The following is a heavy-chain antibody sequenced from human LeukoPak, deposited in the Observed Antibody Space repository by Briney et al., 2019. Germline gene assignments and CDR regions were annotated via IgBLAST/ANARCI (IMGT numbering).Heavy chain of an antibody. CDR1: GYTFTSYG. CDR3: ARAADYSNYVGWFDP. D-gene: IGHD4-4*01. Sequence: ASVKVSCKASGYTFTSYGIGWVRQAPGQGLEWMGWMNPNSGNTGYAQKFQGRVNMTRNTSISTAYMELSSLRSEDTAVYYCARAADYSNYVGWFDPWGQGTLVTVSS. V-gene: IGHV1-8*02. CDR2: MNPNSGNT. J-gene: IGHJ5*02.